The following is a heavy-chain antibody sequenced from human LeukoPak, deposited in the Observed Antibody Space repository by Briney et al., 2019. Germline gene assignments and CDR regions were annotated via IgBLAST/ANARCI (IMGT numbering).Heavy chain of an antibody. Sequence: SETLSLTCTVSGGSISSYCWSWIRQPPGKGLEWIGYIYYSGSTNYNPSLKSRVTISVDTSKNQFSLKLSSVTAADTAVYYCARGPPIWSGTNWFDPWGQGTLVTVSS. D-gene: IGHD3-3*01. CDR3: ARGPPIWSGTNWFDP. CDR1: GGSISSYC. J-gene: IGHJ5*02. V-gene: IGHV4-59*01. CDR2: IYYSGST.